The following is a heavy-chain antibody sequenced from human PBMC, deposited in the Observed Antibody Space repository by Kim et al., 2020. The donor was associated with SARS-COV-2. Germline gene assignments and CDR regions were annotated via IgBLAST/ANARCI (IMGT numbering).Heavy chain of an antibody. CDR2: ISVDGSEK. CDR1: GFTFRSYG. D-gene: IGHD5-12*01. CDR3: VRDLGDGYIELGY. Sequence: GGSLRLSCAASGFTFRSYGMHCVRQAPGKGPASVAVISVDGSEKYYADSVRGRFTISGDISKNTLYLQMNSLWTEDTALDYCVRDLGDGYIELGYLGQGT. V-gene: IGHV3-30*03. J-gene: IGHJ4*02.